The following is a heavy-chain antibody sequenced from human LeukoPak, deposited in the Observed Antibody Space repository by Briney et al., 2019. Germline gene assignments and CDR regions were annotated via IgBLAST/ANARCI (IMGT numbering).Heavy chain of an antibody. D-gene: IGHD3-10*01. CDR1: GGSISSGGYY. Sequence: PSETLSLTCTVSGGSISSGGYYWSWIRQHPGKGLEWIGYIYYSGSTYYNPSLKSRVTISVDTSKNQFSLKLSSVTAADTAVYYCASEHHITMVRGNGGGRVFDYWGQGTLVTVSS. J-gene: IGHJ4*02. CDR3: ASEHHITMVRGNGGGRVFDY. CDR2: IYYSGST. V-gene: IGHV4-31*03.